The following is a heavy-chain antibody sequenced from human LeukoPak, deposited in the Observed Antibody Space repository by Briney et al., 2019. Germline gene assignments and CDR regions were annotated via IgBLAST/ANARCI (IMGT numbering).Heavy chain of an antibody. CDR1: GYTFTGYY. V-gene: IGHV1-2*02. CDR2: INPNSGGT. D-gene: IGHD6-13*01. CDR3: ARGYSSSWWNYYYYMDV. Sequence: ASVKVSCKASGYTFTGYYMHWLRQAPGQGLEWMGWINPNSGGTNYAQKFQGRVTMTRDTSISTAYMELSRLRSDDTAVYYCARGYSSSWWNYYYYMDVWGKGTTVTASS. J-gene: IGHJ6*03.